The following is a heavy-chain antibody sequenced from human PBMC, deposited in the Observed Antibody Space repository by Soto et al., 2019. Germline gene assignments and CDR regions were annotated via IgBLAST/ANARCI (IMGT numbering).Heavy chain of an antibody. CDR1: GFTFSSYS. J-gene: IGHJ4*02. Sequence: GGSLRLSCAASGFTFSSYSMNWVRQAPGKGLEWVSYISSSSSTIYYADSVKGRFTISRDNAKNSLYLQMNSLRDEDTAVYYCARRPYSNYVITTLDYWGQGTLVTVSS. V-gene: IGHV3-48*02. CDR2: ISSSSSTI. CDR3: ARRPYSNYVITTLDY. D-gene: IGHD4-4*01.